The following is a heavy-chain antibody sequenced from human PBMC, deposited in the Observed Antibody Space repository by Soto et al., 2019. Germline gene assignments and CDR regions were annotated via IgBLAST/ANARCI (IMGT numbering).Heavy chain of an antibody. CDR1: GGSISSYY. J-gene: IGHJ6*03. CDR3: ARHRGDIVVVPAAEGTDYYYYMDV. CDR2: IYYSGST. Sequence: PSETLSLTCTVSGGSISSYYWGWIRQPPGKGLEWIGYIYYSGSTNYNPSLKSRVTISVDTSKNQFSLKLSSVTAADTAVYYCARHRGDIVVVPAAEGTDYYYYMDVWGKGTTVTVSS. D-gene: IGHD2-2*01. V-gene: IGHV4-59*08.